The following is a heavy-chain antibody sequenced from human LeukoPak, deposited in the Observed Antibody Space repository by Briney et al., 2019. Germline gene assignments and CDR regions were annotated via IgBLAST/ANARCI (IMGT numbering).Heavy chain of an antibody. CDR3: ARDTITSVAFHI. V-gene: IGHV4-39*07. CDR2: IYYSGST. D-gene: IGHD5-24*01. Sequence: SETLSLTCTVSGGSISSSSYYWGWIRQPPGKGLEWIGSIYYSGSTYYNPSLKSRVTISVDKSKNQFSLKLSSVTAADTAVYYCARDTITSVAFHIWGQGTMVTVSS. CDR1: GGSISSSSYY. J-gene: IGHJ3*02.